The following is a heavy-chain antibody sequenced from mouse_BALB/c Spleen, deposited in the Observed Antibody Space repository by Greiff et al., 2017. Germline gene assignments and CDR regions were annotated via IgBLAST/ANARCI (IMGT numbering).Heavy chain of an antibody. J-gene: IGHJ2*01. Sequence: VKLQESGPELVKPGASVRISCKASGYTFTSYYIHWVKQRPGQGLEWIGWIYPGNVNTKYNEKFKGKATLTADKSSSTAYMQLSSLTSEDSAVYFCARWGDNGYGTRYYFDYWGQGTTLTVSS. V-gene: IGHV1S56*01. D-gene: IGHD2-2*01. CDR2: IYPGNVNT. CDR1: GYTFTSYY. CDR3: ARWGDNGYGTRYYFDY.